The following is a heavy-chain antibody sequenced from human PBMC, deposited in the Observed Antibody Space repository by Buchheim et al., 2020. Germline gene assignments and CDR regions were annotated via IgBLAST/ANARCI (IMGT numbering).Heavy chain of an antibody. D-gene: IGHD1-26*01. CDR2: IDPNSGDT. Sequence: LVQSGAEVKKPGASVKVFCKASGYTLSGYYMHWVRQAPGQGLQWVGRIDPNSGDTKYAQTFRGRVTMTRDKSISSTYMELSSLGSDDTAVYYCARADSGTYGAFDLWGQGT. CDR1: GYTLSGYY. V-gene: IGHV1-2*06. J-gene: IGHJ3*01. CDR3: ARADSGTYGAFDL.